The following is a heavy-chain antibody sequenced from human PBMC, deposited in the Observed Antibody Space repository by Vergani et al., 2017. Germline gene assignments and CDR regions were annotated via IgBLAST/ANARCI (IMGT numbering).Heavy chain of an antibody. Sequence: QVQLVQSGAEVKKPGASVKFSCKASGYTFTSYGISWVRQAPGQGLEWMGWISAYNGNTNYAQKLQGRVTMTTDTSTSTAYMELRSLRSDDTAVYYCARDGTGTRIWFGETGRGAFDYWGQGTLVTVSS. V-gene: IGHV1-18*01. D-gene: IGHD3-10*01. CDR3: ARDGTGTRIWFGETGRGAFDY. CDR2: ISAYNGNT. J-gene: IGHJ4*02. CDR1: GYTFTSYG.